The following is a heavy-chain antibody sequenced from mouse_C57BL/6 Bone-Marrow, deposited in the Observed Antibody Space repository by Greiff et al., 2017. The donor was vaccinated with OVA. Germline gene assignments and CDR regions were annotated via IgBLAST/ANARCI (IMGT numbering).Heavy chain of an antibody. J-gene: IGHJ2*01. Sequence: QVQLKESGPELVKPGASVKLSCKASGYTFTSYDINWVKQRPGQGLEWIGMIHPNSGSTNYNEKFKSKATLTVDKSSSTAYMQLSSLTSEDSAVYYGARKATRVYWGQGTTLTVSS. CDR1: GYTFTSYD. CDR2: IHPNSGST. CDR3: ARKATRVY. D-gene: IGHD3-2*02. V-gene: IGHV1-64*01.